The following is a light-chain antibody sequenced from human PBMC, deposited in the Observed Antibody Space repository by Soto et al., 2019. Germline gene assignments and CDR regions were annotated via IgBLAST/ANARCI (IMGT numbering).Light chain of an antibody. CDR1: QSVSSSY. V-gene: IGKV3-20*01. Sequence: EIVLTQSPGTLSLPPGERATLSCRANQSVSSSYLAWYQQKPGQAPRLLIYGASRRATGIPDRFSGSGSGTDFTLTISALEPVDLAVYFCQQYGNSRWTFGQGTRVEIK. CDR2: GAS. CDR3: QQYGNSRWT. J-gene: IGKJ1*01.